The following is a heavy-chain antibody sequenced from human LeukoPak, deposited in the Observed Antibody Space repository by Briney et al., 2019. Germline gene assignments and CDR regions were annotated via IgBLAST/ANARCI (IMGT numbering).Heavy chain of an antibody. CDR1: GLTFSDYY. CDR2: ISSSGSTI. Sequence: GGSLRLSCAASGLTFSDYYMNWIRQAPGKGLEWVSYISSSGSTIFYADSVKGRFTISRDNAKNSLYLQMNSLTAEDTAVYYCASGGLLAFDPWGQGTPVTVSS. V-gene: IGHV3-11*01. CDR3: ASGGLLAFDP. J-gene: IGHJ5*02.